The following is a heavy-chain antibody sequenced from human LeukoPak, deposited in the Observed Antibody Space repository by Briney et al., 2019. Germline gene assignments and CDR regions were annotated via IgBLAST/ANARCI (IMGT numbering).Heavy chain of an antibody. D-gene: IGHD6-19*01. CDR1: GFTFDDYA. CDR2: ISWNSDSL. J-gene: IGHJ4*02. CDR3: ARGQRSSRWFQLGY. V-gene: IGHV3-9*01. Sequence: PGGSLRLSCAASGFTFDDYAMHWVRQAPGKGLEWVSGISWNSDSLGYADSVKGRFTISRDNAKNSLYLQMSSLRAEDTALYYCARGQRSSRWFQLGYWGQGTLVTVSS.